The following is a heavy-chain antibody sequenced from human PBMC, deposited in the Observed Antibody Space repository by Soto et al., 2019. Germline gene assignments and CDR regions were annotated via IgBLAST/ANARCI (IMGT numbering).Heavy chain of an antibody. Sequence: SETLSVTWTVSGGSISNYYWSWIRQPPGKGLEWIGYIYYSGSTNYNPSLKSRVTISVDTSKNQFSLKLSSVTAADTAVYYCARDRGIAARRYYYVMDVWGQGTTVTGSS. CDR1: GGSISNYY. V-gene: IGHV4-59*01. D-gene: IGHD6-6*01. CDR2: IYYSGST. J-gene: IGHJ6*02. CDR3: ARDRGIAARRYYYVMDV.